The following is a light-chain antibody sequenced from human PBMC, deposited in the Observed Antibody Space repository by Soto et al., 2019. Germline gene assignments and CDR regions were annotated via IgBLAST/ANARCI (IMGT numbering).Light chain of an antibody. CDR2: GAS. CDR1: QSINSRY. V-gene: IGKV3-20*01. J-gene: IGKJ3*01. CDR3: QQFGSSPGFT. Sequence: EIVLTQSPGTLSLSPGERATLSCRASQSINSRYLAWYQQKPGQAPRLLIYGASSRATGIPDRFSGSGSGKNFTLTIRRLEPEDFAVYYRQQFGSSPGFTFGPGTKVDIK.